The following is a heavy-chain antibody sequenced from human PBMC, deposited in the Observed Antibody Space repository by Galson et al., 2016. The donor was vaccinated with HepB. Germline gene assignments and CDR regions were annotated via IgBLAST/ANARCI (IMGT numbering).Heavy chain of an antibody. CDR2: IKQHGSEK. V-gene: IGHV3-7*01. D-gene: IGHD1-14*01. CDR1: GFTFSDFW. CDR3: ARVGLGSRTLAE. Sequence: SLRLSCAASGFTFSDFWMSWVRQAPGKGLEWVANIKQHGSEKYYVDSVKGRITISRDNAKNSLYLQMDSLRAEDTAVYYCARVGLGSRTLAEWGQGTLVTVSS. J-gene: IGHJ4*02.